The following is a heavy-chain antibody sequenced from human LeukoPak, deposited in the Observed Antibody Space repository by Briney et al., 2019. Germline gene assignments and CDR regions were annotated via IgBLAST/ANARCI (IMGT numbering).Heavy chain of an antibody. CDR1: GYTFTSYG. D-gene: IGHD5-18*01. V-gene: IGHV1-18*01. Sequence: EASVKVSCKASGYTFTSYGISWVRQAPGQGLEWMGWISAYNGNTNYAQKLQGRVTMTTDTSTSTAYMELRSLRSDDTAVYYCARDPTAPEGYYYYYGMDVWDQGTTVTVSS. CDR2: ISAYNGNT. J-gene: IGHJ6*02. CDR3: ARDPTAPEGYYYYYGMDV.